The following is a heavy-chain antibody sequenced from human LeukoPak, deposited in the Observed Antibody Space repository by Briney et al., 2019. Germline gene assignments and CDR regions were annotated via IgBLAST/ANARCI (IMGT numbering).Heavy chain of an antibody. D-gene: IGHD4-11*01. CDR2: ISSSSSYI. Sequence: GGSLRLSCAASGFTFSSYSMNWVRQAPGKGLEWVSSISSSSSYIYYADSVKGRFTISRDNAKNSLYLQMNSLRAEDAAVYYCARSYMTRRNNLFDPWGQGTLVTVSS. J-gene: IGHJ5*02. V-gene: IGHV3-21*01. CDR3: ARSYMTRRNNLFDP. CDR1: GFTFSSYS.